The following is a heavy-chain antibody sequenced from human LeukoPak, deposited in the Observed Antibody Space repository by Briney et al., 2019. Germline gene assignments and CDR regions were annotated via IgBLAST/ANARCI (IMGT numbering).Heavy chain of an antibody. D-gene: IGHD4-23*01. CDR1: GGYISSSSYY. CDR2: IYYSGST. CDR3: ARLSHDSRWYFDC. V-gene: IGHV4-39*01. Sequence: SETLSLTCTVSGGYISSSSYYWGWIRQPPGKGLEWIGSIYYSGSTYYNPSLKSRVTISVDTSKNQFSLKLSSVTAADTAVYYCARLSHDSRWYFDCWGQGTLVTVSS. J-gene: IGHJ4*02.